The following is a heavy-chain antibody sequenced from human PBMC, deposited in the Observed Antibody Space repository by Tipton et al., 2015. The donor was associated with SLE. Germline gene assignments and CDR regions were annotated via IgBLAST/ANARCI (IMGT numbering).Heavy chain of an antibody. CDR1: GGSISSGGYY. Sequence: TLSLTCTVSGGSISSGGYYWSWIRQHPGKGLEWIGYISKSGSTHNNPALKSRVTMAVDTSKNQFSLKLRSVTAADTAVYYCARRVVCKISWFWFDSWGQGILVTVSS. CDR3: ARRVVCKISWFWFDS. D-gene: IGHD3-10*01. CDR2: ISKSGST. J-gene: IGHJ5*01. V-gene: IGHV4-31*03.